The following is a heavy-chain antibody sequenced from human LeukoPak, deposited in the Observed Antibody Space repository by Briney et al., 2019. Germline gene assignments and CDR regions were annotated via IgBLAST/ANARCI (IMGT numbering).Heavy chain of an antibody. J-gene: IGHJ6*03. CDR1: GISVSSNY. CDR2: IYVDGST. V-gene: IGHV3-66*01. Sequence: PGGSLRLSCAASGISVSSNYMSWVRQAPGKGLQWVSVIYVDGSTYYADSVKGRITISRDNSKNTLYLQMNSLRAEDTAVYYCARDHGSGYDFVRYYYYYMDVWGKGTTVTVSS. D-gene: IGHD5-12*01. CDR3: ARDHGSGYDFVRYYYYYMDV.